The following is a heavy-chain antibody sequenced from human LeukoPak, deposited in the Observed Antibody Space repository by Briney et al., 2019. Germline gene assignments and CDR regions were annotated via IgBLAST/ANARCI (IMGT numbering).Heavy chain of an antibody. V-gene: IGHV1-18*01. D-gene: IGHD6-13*01. CDR3: ARDRHIAAAVYYYYMDV. Sequence: GASVKVSCKVSGYTFTSYIISWVRQAPGQGLEWMGWINAYNGNTDYAQRVQGRVTMTTDTSTSTAYMELRSLRSDDTAVYYCARDRHIAAAVYYYYMDVWGKGTPVTVSS. J-gene: IGHJ6*03. CDR1: GYTFTSYI. CDR2: INAYNGNT.